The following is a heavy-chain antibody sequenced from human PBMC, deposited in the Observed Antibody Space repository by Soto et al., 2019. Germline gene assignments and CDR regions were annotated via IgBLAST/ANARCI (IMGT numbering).Heavy chain of an antibody. Sequence: ASVKVSCKASGYTFTSYAMHWVRQAPGQRLEWMGWINAGNGNTKYSQKFQGSVTITRDTSASTAYMELSSLRSEDTAVYYCASSAPILTGYRTQNAFDIWGQGTMVTVSS. J-gene: IGHJ3*02. D-gene: IGHD3-9*01. V-gene: IGHV1-3*01. CDR2: INAGNGNT. CDR1: GYTFTSYA. CDR3: ASSAPILTGYRTQNAFDI.